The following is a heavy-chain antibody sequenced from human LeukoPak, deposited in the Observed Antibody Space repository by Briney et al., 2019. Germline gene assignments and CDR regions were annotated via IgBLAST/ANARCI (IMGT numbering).Heavy chain of an antibody. CDR3: AREEDGDYYFDY. Sequence: PGGSLRLSCAASGFTFSRYGMHWVRQAPGKGLEWVAVISYDGSNKYYADSVKGRFTISRDNSKNTLYLQMNSLRAEDTAVYYCAREEDGDYYFDYWGQGTLVTVSS. D-gene: IGHD4-17*01. CDR2: ISYDGSNK. J-gene: IGHJ4*02. CDR1: GFTFSRYG. V-gene: IGHV3-30*19.